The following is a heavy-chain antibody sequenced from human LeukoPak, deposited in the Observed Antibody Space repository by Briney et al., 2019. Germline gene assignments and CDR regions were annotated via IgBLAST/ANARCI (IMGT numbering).Heavy chain of an antibody. D-gene: IGHD3-3*01. V-gene: IGHV3-74*01. CDR1: GFTFSSYW. Sequence: PGGSLRLSCAASGFTFSSYWMHWVRQAPGKGLVWVSRINSDGSSTSYADSVKGRFTVSRDDAKNTLYLQMNSLRAEDTAVYYCARDQEWSDAFDIWGQGTMVTVSS. CDR2: INSDGSST. CDR3: ARDQEWSDAFDI. J-gene: IGHJ3*02.